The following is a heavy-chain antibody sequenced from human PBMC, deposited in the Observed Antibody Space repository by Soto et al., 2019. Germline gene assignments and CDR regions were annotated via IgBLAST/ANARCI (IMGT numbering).Heavy chain of an antibody. CDR1: GFSLSTSGVG. D-gene: IGHD3-22*01. CDR3: ARLYYYDSSGYYHAAFDI. V-gene: IGHV2-5*02. Sequence: SGPTLVNPTQTLTLTCTFSGFSLSTSGVGVGWIRQPPGKALEWLALIYWDDDKRYSPSLKSRLTITKDTSKNQVVLTMTNMDPVDTATYYCARLYYYDSSGYYHAAFDIWGQGTMVTVSS. CDR2: IYWDDDK. J-gene: IGHJ3*02.